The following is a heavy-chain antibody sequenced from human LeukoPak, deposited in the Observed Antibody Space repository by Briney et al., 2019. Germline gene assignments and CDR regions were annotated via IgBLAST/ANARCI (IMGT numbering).Heavy chain of an antibody. D-gene: IGHD3-22*01. Sequence: SETLSLTCTVSGGSISNYYWTWIRQPPGKGLEWIGSIYYSGSTYYNPSLKSRVTISVDTSKNQFSLKLSSVTAADTAVYYCARVRAYYYDSSGYPRGAFDIWGQGTMVTVSS. J-gene: IGHJ3*02. CDR3: ARVRAYYYDSSGYPRGAFDI. CDR1: GGSISNYY. CDR2: IYYSGST. V-gene: IGHV4-39*07.